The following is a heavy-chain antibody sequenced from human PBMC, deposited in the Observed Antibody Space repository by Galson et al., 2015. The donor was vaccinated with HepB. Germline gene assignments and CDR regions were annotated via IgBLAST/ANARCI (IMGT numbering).Heavy chain of an antibody. D-gene: IGHD3-10*01. Sequence: SLRLSCAASGFTFSSFAMTWVRQAPGKGLEWVSGISNRGVSTYYVDSVKGRFTISRDNSKNTLYLQMNSLRAEDTAVYYCARLGNYDSGSLSGLDVWGQGTTVTVSS. J-gene: IGHJ6*02. CDR1: GFTFSSFA. CDR2: ISNRGVST. V-gene: IGHV3-23*01. CDR3: ARLGNYDSGSLSGLDV.